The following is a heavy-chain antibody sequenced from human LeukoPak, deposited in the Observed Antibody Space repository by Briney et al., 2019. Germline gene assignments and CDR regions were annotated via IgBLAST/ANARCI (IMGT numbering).Heavy chain of an antibody. CDR2: IYYSGST. CDR3: ARLGTKTPRITMVRGVMAWFDP. Sequence: SETLSLTCTVSGGSISSSSYYWGWIRQPPGKGLEWIGSIYYSGSTYYNPSLKSRVTISVDTSKNQFSLKLSSVTAADTAVYYCARLGTKTPRITMVRGVMAWFDPWGQGTLVTVSS. V-gene: IGHV4-39*01. J-gene: IGHJ5*02. CDR1: GGSISSSSYY. D-gene: IGHD3-10*01.